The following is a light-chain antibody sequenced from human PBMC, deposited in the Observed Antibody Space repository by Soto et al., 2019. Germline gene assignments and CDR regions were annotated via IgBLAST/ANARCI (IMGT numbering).Light chain of an antibody. J-gene: IGKJ1*01. CDR3: MHSRETPWT. CDR2: LGS. V-gene: IGKV2-28*01. CDR1: QSLLHSDGKKY. Sequence: SVMPQSTLSLPVTPGEPASISCRSSQSLLHSDGKKYLDWYLQKTGQSPQLLIYLGSIRASGVPDRFSGSGSGTDFTLKISRGEAEDVGGYYCMHSRETPWTFGQGTKVELK.